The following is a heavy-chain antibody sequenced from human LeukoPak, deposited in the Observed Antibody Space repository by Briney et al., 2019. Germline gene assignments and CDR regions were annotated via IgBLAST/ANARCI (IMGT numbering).Heavy chain of an antibody. J-gene: IGHJ4*02. CDR3: AKDIYGSGSYYSGYYFDY. D-gene: IGHD3-10*01. CDR2: ISGGRGGT. CDR1: GFTFSSYA. V-gene: IGHV3-23*01. Sequence: QPGGSLRLSCAASGFTFSSYAMSWVRQAPGKGLEWVSGISGGRGGTYYADSVKGRFTISRDNSKNTLYLQMNSLRAEDTAVYYCAKDIYGSGSYYSGYYFDYWGQGTLVTVSS.